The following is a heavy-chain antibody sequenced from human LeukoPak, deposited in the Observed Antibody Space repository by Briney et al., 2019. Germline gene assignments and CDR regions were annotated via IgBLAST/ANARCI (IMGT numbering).Heavy chain of an antibody. V-gene: IGHV1-69*01. CDR3: ASAYCSSTSCYLFSFDY. CDR2: IIPIFGTA. D-gene: IGHD2-2*01. Sequence: SVKVSCKASGGTFSSCAISWVRQAPGQGLEWMGGIIPIFGTANYAQKFQGRVTITADESTSTAYMELSSLRSEDTAVYYCASAYCSSTSCYLFSFDYWGQGTLVTVSS. CDR1: GGTFSSCA. J-gene: IGHJ4*02.